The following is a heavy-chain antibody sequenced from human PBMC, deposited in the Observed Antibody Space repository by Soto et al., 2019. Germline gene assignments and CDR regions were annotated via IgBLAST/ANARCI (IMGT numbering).Heavy chain of an antibody. J-gene: IGHJ4*02. Sequence: QVQLVQSGPEVKKPGASVKVSCKTSGYTFTSYGIAWVRQAHGPGLEWMGWISTYKGNTNYAQKFQGRVTMTTDTSTSTCYMELRSLRSDDTAVYYCATRSPAFDYWGQGTLVTVSS. CDR3: ATRSPAFDY. CDR2: ISTYKGNT. CDR1: GYTFTSYG. V-gene: IGHV1-18*01.